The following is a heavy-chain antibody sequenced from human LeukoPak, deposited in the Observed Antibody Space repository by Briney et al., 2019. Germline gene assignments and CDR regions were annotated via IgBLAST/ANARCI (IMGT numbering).Heavy chain of an antibody. CDR3: AIADPWDV. CDR2: INPKSGEK. V-gene: IGHV1-2*02. J-gene: IGHJ6*02. CDR1: ESTFTGRQ. Sequence: GASVNISCKVSESTFTGRQMHWVRQAPGQGPEWMGWINPKSGEKKYIEKFQGRVTMTGNTSIRTVYMELSSLTSDDTAVYYCAIADPWDVWGQGTTVSVS.